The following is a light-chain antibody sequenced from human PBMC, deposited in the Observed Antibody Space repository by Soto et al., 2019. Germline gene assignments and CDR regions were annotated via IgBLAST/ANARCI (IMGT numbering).Light chain of an antibody. V-gene: IGKV3-20*01. CDR1: QSISSSY. Sequence: EIVLTQSPGTLSLSPGERTTLSCRASQSISSSYLARYQQKPGQSPRLLVYGASSRATGIPDRFSGSGSGTDFTLTISRLEPEDFSLYYCQQYISTFWTLGQGPKVEIK. J-gene: IGKJ1*01. CDR2: GAS. CDR3: QQYISTFWT.